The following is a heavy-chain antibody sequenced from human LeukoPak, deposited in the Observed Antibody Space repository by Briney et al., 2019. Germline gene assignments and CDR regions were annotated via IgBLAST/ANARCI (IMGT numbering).Heavy chain of an antibody. CDR3: ARGRVAATSVTSY. J-gene: IGHJ4*02. CDR1: SGSLSGYY. D-gene: IGHD2-15*01. V-gene: IGHV4-34*01. CDR2: INHSGST. Sequence: SETLSLTCAVYSGSLSGYYWSWIRQPPGKGREWIGEINHSGSTNYNPSLKSRVTISVDTSMNYFFLRLSSVTAADTAVYYCARGRVAATSVTSYWGQGTLVTVSS.